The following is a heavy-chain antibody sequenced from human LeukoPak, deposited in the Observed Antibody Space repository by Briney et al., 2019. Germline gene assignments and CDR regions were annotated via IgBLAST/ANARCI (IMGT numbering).Heavy chain of an antibody. CDR1: GFTFSSNA. CDR2: ISYDGSNK. J-gene: IGHJ4*02. D-gene: IGHD1-1*01. V-gene: IGHV3-30-3*01. CDR3: AKEGTGIHFDY. Sequence: PGGSLRLSCAASGFTFSSNAIHWVRQAPGKELDWGAEISYDGSNKYYAGSVKGRFNISRDNSKNTMYLQMNSLRAEDTAVYYCAKEGTGIHFDYWGQGTLVTVSS.